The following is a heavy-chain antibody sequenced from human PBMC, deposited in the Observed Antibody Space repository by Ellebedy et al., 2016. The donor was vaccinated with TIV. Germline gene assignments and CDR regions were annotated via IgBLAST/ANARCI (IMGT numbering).Heavy chain of an antibody. CDR1: GFSFSSYA. J-gene: IGHJ4*02. D-gene: IGHD2-21*01. V-gene: IGHV3-23*01. CDR3: AKAIAKGNRAFDY. Sequence: GESLKISXAASGFSFSSYAMNWVRQAPGKGLEWVSGICSNCGSTDYADSVKGRFTISRDNSKNMVYLQMSSLRDDDTAVYYCAKAIAKGNRAFDYWGQGTLVTVSS. CDR2: ICSNCGST.